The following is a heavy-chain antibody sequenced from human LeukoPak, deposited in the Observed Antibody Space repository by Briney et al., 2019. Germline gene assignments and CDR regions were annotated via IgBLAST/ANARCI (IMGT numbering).Heavy chain of an antibody. J-gene: IGHJ4*02. CDR2: ISYSGST. CDR1: GDSIRSHY. V-gene: IGHV4-59*11. CDR3: ASGYRNNWRFDY. D-gene: IGHD6-13*01. Sequence: SETLSLTCTVSGDSIRSHYWSWIRQPPGKGLEWIGYISYSGSTDYNPSLKSRVSMSLGTSKNELSLKLDSVTAADTAVYYCASGYRNNWRFDYWGQGTLVTVSS.